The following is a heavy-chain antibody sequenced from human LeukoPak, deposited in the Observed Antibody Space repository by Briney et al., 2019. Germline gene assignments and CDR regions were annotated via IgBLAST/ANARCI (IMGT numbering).Heavy chain of an antibody. J-gene: IGHJ6*02. CDR2: IYPGDSDA. CDR1: GYSFSNYW. V-gene: IGHV5-51*01. D-gene: IGHD1-1*01. CDR3: TRHEARTRYYYYGMDV. Sequence: ESLKISCKGSGYSFSNYWIGWVRQMPGKGLEWMGIIYPGDSDARYSPSSEGQGTISVDKTISTAYLQWSSLKASDTATYYCTRHEARTRYYYYGMDVWGQGTTVTVSS.